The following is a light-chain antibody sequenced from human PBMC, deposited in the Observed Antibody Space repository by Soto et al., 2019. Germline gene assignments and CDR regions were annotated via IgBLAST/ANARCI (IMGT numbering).Light chain of an antibody. Sequence: EIVMTQSPATLSVSPGERATLSCRASQSVNSNLAWYQQKPGQAPRLLIYRASNRATGIPARFSGSGSGTDFTLTISGLQSEDFAVYYCQQYNNWPRTFGQGTKVDIK. CDR2: RAS. J-gene: IGKJ1*01. CDR1: QSVNSN. CDR3: QQYNNWPRT. V-gene: IGKV3-15*01.